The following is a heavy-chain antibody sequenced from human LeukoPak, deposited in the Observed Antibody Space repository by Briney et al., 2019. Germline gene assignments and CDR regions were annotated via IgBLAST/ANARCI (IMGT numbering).Heavy chain of an antibody. J-gene: IGHJ4*02. CDR2: IFPGDSDT. CDR3: ARLRDTAMAPYYFDY. D-gene: IGHD5-18*01. Sequence: GESLKISCKGSGYSFYANWIGWVRQMPGRGLEWMGIIFPGDSDTRYNPSFQGQVTISADKSISTAYLQWSSLKASDTAMYYCARLRDTAMAPYYFDYWGQGTLVTVSS. CDR1: GYSFYANW. V-gene: IGHV5-51*01.